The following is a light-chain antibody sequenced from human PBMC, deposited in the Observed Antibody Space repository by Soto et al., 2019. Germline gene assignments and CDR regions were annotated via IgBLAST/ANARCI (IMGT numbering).Light chain of an antibody. CDR2: DAS. J-gene: IGKJ1*01. V-gene: IGKV1-33*01. CDR1: QDISNY. Sequence: DIQMPQSPSSLSASVGDRVTITCQASQDISNYLNWYQQKPGQAPKLLIYDASNLETGDPSRFSVSGAGTDFTFTISSLQPDDMAAYYCQQYDNPPPTFGQGTKVEIK. CDR3: QQYDNPPPT.